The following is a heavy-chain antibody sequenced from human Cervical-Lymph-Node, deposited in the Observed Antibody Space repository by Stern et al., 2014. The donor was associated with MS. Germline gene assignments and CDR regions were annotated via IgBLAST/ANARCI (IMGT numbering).Heavy chain of an antibody. V-gene: IGHV4-39*01. CDR3: ARRRSAAGFDY. Sequence: QVQLVESGPGLVKPSETLSLTCTVSGGSISSSSYYWGWIRQPPGKGLECIGSIYYSWSPSSTPPLKSRFTNSVNPSKNQFSRKLSSVTAADTAVYYCARRRSAAGFDYWGQGTLVTVSS. D-gene: IGHD6-13*01. CDR1: GGSISSSSYY. J-gene: IGHJ4*02. CDR2: IYYSWSP.